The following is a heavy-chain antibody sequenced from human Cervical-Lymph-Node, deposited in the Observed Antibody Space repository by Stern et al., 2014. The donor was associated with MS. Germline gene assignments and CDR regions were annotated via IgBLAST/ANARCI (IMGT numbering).Heavy chain of an antibody. CDR2: VWYAGSTA. J-gene: IGHJ4*02. V-gene: IGHV3-33*01. CDR3: ARGHIPYAYNYLFDY. CDR1: GFTFRSYG. D-gene: IGHD5-24*01. Sequence: VQLVESGGGVVQPGTSLRLSCAASGFTFRSYGMHWVRQAPGKGLEWVALVWYAGSTAYYRNSVKGRFTIPRDNSNNTLFLQMNSLTAEDTAVYYCARGHIPYAYNYLFDYWGQGTLVTVSS.